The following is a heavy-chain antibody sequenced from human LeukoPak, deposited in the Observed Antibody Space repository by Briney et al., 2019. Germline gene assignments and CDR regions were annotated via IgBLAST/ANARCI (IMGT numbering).Heavy chain of an antibody. D-gene: IGHD3-22*01. J-gene: IGHJ4*02. CDR2: ISGSGGST. V-gene: IGHV3-23*01. CDR1: GFTFSSYA. CDR3: AKDFAYYYDSSGYYYENY. Sequence: GGSLRPSCAASGFTFSSYAMSWVRQAPGKGLEWVSAISGSGGSTYYADSVKGRFTISRDNSKNTLYLQMNSLRAEDTAVYYCAKDFAYYYDSSGYYYENYWGQGTLVTVSS.